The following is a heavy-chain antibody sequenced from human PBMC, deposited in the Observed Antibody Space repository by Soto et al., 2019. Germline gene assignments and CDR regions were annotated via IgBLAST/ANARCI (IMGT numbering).Heavy chain of an antibody. J-gene: IGHJ4*02. CDR1: GGSISSGGYY. CDR2: IYYSGST. CDR3: ARQYYYDSSGYYSIGFDY. Sequence: LSLTCTVSGGSISSGGYYWSWIRQHPGKGLEWIGYIYYSGSTYYNPSLKSRVTISVDTSKNQFSLKLSSVTAADTAVYYCARQYYYDSSGYYSIGFDYWGQGTLVTI. D-gene: IGHD3-22*01. V-gene: IGHV4-31*03.